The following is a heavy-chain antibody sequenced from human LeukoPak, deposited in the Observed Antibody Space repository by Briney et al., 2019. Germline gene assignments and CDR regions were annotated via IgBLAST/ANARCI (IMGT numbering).Heavy chain of an antibody. CDR1: GFTVSSNY. CDR3: AREPGGSLLRGDY. CDR2: IYSGGST. V-gene: IGHV3-66*01. Sequence: PGGSLRLSCAASGFTVSSNYMSCVRQAPGKGLEWVSVIYSGGSTYYADSVKGRFTISRDNSKNTLYLQMNSLRAEDTAVYYCAREPGGSLLRGDYWGQGTLVTVSS. J-gene: IGHJ4*02. D-gene: IGHD3-22*01.